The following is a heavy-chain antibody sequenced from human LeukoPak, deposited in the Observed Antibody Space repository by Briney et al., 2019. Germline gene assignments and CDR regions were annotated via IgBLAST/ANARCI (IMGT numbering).Heavy chain of an antibody. Sequence: SETLSLTCTVSGGSMSGYYWTWIRQPPGKTLEWIAYIHYTGTTNYNPSLESRVTISVDTSRNQFSLKLTSVTAADTTVYYCANSYDSKIVPFDNWGQGALVTVSS. CDR3: ANSYDSKIVPFDN. J-gene: IGHJ4*02. D-gene: IGHD3-22*01. CDR1: GGSMSGYY. CDR2: IHYTGTT. V-gene: IGHV4-59*12.